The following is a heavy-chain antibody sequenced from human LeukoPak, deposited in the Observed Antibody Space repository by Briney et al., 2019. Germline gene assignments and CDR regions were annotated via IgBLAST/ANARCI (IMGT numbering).Heavy chain of an antibody. CDR3: ARDTTVRYYYYYGMDV. J-gene: IGHJ6*02. CDR2: ISSSGSTI. CDR1: GFTFSSYE. Sequence: GGSLRLSCAASGFTFSSYEMNWVRQAPGKGLEWVSYISSSGSTIYYADSVKGRFTISRDNAKNSLYLQMNNLRAEDTAVYYCARDTTVRYYYYYGMDVWGQGTTVTVSS. D-gene: IGHD4-11*01. V-gene: IGHV3-48*03.